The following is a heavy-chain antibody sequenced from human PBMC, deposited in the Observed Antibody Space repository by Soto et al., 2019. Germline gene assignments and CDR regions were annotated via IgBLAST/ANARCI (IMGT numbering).Heavy chain of an antibody. CDR3: ARWHYDSSGYYPGAFDI. CDR2: ISYDGVNK. Sequence: GGSLRLSCAASGFSFDSYAMHWVRQAPGKLEWLAIISYDGVNKFYADSVKGRFTISRDNSKNTLYLQMNSLRSEDTAVYYCARWHYDSSGYYPGAFDIWGQGTMVTVSS. V-gene: IGHV3-30-3*01. J-gene: IGHJ3*02. CDR1: GFSFDSYA. D-gene: IGHD3-22*01.